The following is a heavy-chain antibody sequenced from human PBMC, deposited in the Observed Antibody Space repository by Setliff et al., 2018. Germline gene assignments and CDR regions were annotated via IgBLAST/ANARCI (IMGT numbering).Heavy chain of an antibody. Sequence: PSETLSLTCTVSGGSISSYYWSWIRQPAGKGLEWIGHIYIGGSANYNPSLKSRVTMSIDTSKNQFSLKLNSVTAADMAVYYCAREQWLDPPGYCYMDVWAKGTTVTVSS. D-gene: IGHD6-19*01. CDR1: GGSISSYY. CDR2: IYIGGSA. J-gene: IGHJ6*03. CDR3: AREQWLDPPGYCYMDV. V-gene: IGHV4-4*07.